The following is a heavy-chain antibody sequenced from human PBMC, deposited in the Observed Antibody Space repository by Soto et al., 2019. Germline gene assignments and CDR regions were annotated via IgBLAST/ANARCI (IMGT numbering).Heavy chain of an antibody. Sequence: QVQLVESGGGVVQPGRSLRLSCAASGFTFSSYGMHWVRQAPGKGLEWVAVISYDGSNKYYADSVKGRFTISRDNSKNPLYLQMNSLRAEDTAVYYCAKDSRRYDYSNYGPDYWGQGTLVTVSS. D-gene: IGHD4-4*01. CDR3: AKDSRRYDYSNYGPDY. CDR1: GFTFSSYG. V-gene: IGHV3-30*18. CDR2: ISYDGSNK. J-gene: IGHJ4*02.